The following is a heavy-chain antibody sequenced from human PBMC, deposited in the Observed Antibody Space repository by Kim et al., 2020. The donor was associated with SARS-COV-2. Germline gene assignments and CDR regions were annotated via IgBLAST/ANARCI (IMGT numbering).Heavy chain of an antibody. D-gene: IGHD6-13*01. V-gene: IGHV1-18*01. Sequence: ASVKVSCKASGYTFTSYGISWVRQAPGQGLEWMGWISAYNGNRNYAQKLQGRVTMTTDTSTTTAYMELRSLRSDDTAVYFCARDQSGSNSGIAAAGYWGQGTLVTVSS. J-gene: IGHJ4*02. CDR3: ARDQSGSNSGIAAAGY. CDR1: GYTFTSYG. CDR2: ISAYNGNR.